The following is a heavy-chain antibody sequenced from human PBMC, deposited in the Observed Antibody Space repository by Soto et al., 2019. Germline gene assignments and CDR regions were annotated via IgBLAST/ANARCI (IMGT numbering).Heavy chain of an antibody. Sequence: SETLSLTCTVSGGSISSYYWSWIRQPPGKGLEWIGYIYYSGSTNYNPSLKSRVTMSVDTSKNQFSLKLSSVTAADTAVYYCASQRYFDWLLNWGQGTLVTVSS. CDR1: GGSISSYY. D-gene: IGHD3-9*01. CDR3: ASQRYFDWLLN. V-gene: IGHV4-59*01. CDR2: IYYSGST. J-gene: IGHJ4*02.